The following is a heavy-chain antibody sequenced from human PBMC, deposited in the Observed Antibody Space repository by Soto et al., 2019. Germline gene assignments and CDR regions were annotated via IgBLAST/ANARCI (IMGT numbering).Heavy chain of an antibody. CDR3: ARGEYSSSWLNQSFDP. V-gene: IGHV1-2*04. Sequence: ASVKVSCKASGGTFSSYTISWVRQAPGQGLEWMGWINPNSGGTNYAQKFQGWVTMTRDTSISTAYMELSRLRSDDTAVYYCARGEYSSSWLNQSFDPWGQGTLVTVSS. CDR1: GGTFSSYT. J-gene: IGHJ5*02. D-gene: IGHD6-13*01. CDR2: INPNSGGT.